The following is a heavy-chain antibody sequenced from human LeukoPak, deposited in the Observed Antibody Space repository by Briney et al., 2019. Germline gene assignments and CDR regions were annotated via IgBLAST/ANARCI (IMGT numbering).Heavy chain of an antibody. CDR2: IYYSGST. Sequence: SQTLSLTCTVSGGSISSADYYWSWIRQPPGMGLEWIGYIYYSGSTYYNPSPKSRVTISVDTSKNQFSLKLSSVTAADTAVYYCASSYGSGSYEYWGQGTLVTVSS. CDR1: GGSISSADYY. D-gene: IGHD3-10*01. CDR3: ASSYGSGSYEY. J-gene: IGHJ4*02. V-gene: IGHV4-30-4*01.